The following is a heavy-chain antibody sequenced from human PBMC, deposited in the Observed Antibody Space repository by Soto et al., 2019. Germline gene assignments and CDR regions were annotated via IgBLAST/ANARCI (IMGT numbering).Heavy chain of an antibody. Sequence: QVQLVQSGAEVKKPGSSVKVSCKASGGTFSSYAISWVRQAPGQGLEWMGGIIPIFGTANYAQKFQGRVTITADESTSTAYRELSSLRSEDTAVYYCARDPTGYSYGRNWFDPWGQGTLVTVSS. D-gene: IGHD5-18*01. CDR3: ARDPTGYSYGRNWFDP. CDR2: IIPIFGTA. J-gene: IGHJ5*02. V-gene: IGHV1-69*12. CDR1: GGTFSSYA.